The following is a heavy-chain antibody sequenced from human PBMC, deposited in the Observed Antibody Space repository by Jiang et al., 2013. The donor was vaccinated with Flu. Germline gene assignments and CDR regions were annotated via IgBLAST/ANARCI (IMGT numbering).Heavy chain of an antibody. CDR2: ISHSGST. D-gene: IGHD1-26*01. CDR1: GGSFSGYY. J-gene: IGHJ4*02. Sequence: SLTCAVYGGSFSGYYWTWIRQPPGKGLEWIGEISHSGSTNYNPSLKSRVTMSVDTSKNQFSLKLSSVTAADTAVYYCARGLVAARCQTWGQGTLVTVSS. V-gene: IGHV4-34*01. CDR3: ARGLVAARCQT.